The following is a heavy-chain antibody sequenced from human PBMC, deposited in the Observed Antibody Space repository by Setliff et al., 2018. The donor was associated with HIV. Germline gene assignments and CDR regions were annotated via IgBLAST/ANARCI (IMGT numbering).Heavy chain of an antibody. V-gene: IGHV1-18*01. D-gene: IGHD2-2*01. CDR3: AGKPTGSPSDY. CDR1: GYTFTSFG. Sequence: ASVKVSCKAYGYTFTSFGISWVRQAPGQGLEWMGWISPDNANTRISQRCRGSVNMTMDRSINTAYMEFSGLTSDDTAVCYCAGKPTGSPSDYWGQGTLVTVSS. CDR2: ISPDNANT. J-gene: IGHJ4*02.